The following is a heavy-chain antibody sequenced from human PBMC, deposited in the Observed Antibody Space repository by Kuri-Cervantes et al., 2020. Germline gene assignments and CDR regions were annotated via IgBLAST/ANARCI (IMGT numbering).Heavy chain of an antibody. D-gene: IGHD3-22*01. Sequence: ASVKVSCKASGYTFTSYDINWVRQATGQGLEWMGWMNPNSGNTGYAQKFQGRVTMTRNTSISTAYMELSSLRSEDTAVYYCAADLGYYDSSGQTSYYYYGMDVWGQGTTVTVSS. CDR2: MNPNSGNT. CDR1: GYTFTSYD. V-gene: IGHV1-8*01. J-gene: IGHJ6*02. CDR3: AADLGYYDSSGQTSYYYYGMDV.